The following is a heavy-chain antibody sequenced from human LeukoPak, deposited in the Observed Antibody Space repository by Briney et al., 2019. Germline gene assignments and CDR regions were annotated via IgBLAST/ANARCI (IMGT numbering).Heavy chain of an antibody. CDR2: IKSDGST. Sequence: GGSLRLSCAASGFTLSSYWMHWVRQAPGKVLVWVSRIKSDGSTRYADSVKGRFTISRDNAKNTVSLQMNSLRAEDTGVYYCARAPSEIGGYYPEYFRHWGQGTLVTVSP. J-gene: IGHJ1*01. V-gene: IGHV3-74*01. D-gene: IGHD3-22*01. CDR3: ARAPSEIGGYYPEYFRH. CDR1: GFTLSSYW.